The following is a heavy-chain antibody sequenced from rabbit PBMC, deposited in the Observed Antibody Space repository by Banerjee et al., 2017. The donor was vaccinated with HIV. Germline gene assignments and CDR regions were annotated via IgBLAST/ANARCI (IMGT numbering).Heavy chain of an antibody. CDR3: ARGDTGSRHSPFNL. CDR2: IYTDSDGT. CDR1: GFSFSSTYY. Sequence: QEQLEESGGGLVQPEGSLTLTCTASGFSFSSTYYMCWVRQAPGKGLELIACIYTDSDGTWYASWVNGRFTITRSTSLNTVTLQMTSLTAADTATYFCARGDTGSRHSPFNLWGQGTLVTVS. V-gene: IGHV1S43*01. J-gene: IGHJ4*01. D-gene: IGHD1-1*01.